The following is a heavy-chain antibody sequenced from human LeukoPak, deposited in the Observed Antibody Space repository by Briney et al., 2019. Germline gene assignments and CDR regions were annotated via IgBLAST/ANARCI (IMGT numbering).Heavy chain of an antibody. CDR3: AKDYYYDSSGYTYFDY. D-gene: IGHD3-22*01. CDR1: GFTFNDYA. V-gene: IGHV3-9*03. Sequence: GGSLRLSCVASGFTFNDYAMHWVGQGPGKGLEGVSGISWNSGTLRYADSVNGRFTISRDNAKNSLYLQMNSLRAEDMAFYYCAKDYYYDSSGYTYFDYWGQGALVTVSS. CDR2: ISWNSGTL. J-gene: IGHJ4*02.